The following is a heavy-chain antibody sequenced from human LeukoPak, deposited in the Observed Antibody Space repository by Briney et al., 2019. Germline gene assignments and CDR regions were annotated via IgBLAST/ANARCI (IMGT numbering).Heavy chain of an antibody. J-gene: IGHJ4*02. Sequence: PSETLSLTCTVSGGSFNSGSYYWSWIRQPAGKGLEWVGRIYTSGSTNYNPSLRSRVTISVATSKNQFSLQFTSVTAAATAVYYCARAMRVDRFFDYWGQGILVTVSS. CDR1: GGSFNSGSYY. D-gene: IGHD5-12*01. CDR2: IYTSGST. CDR3: ARAMRVDRFFDY. V-gene: IGHV4-61*02.